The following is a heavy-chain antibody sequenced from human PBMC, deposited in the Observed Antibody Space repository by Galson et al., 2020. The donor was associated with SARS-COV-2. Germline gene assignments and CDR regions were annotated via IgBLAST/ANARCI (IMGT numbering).Heavy chain of an antibody. CDR3: AKDNAARPHRAGGIDQ. D-gene: IGHD6-6*01. J-gene: IGHJ4*02. CDR1: GFTFDDYA. V-gene: IGHV3-9*01. Sequence: SLKISCAASGFTFDDYAMHWVRQAPGKGLEWVSGIGWNSGSIAYADSVQGRFTISRDNDKNSLYLQMNSLRPEDTAFYYCAKDNAARPHRAGGIDQWGQGTLVTVSS. CDR2: IGWNSGSI.